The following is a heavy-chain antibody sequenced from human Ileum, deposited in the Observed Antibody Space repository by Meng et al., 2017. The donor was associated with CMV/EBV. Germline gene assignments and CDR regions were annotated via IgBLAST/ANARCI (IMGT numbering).Heavy chain of an antibody. J-gene: IGHJ4*02. CDR1: GFTVSSNY. Sequence: SGFTVSSNYMSWVRRAPGKGLEWVSVIYSGGSTYYADSLKGRFTISRDNSKNTLYLQMNSLRAEDTAVYYCAKRDFLEDNVYHPLFDSWGQGTLVTVSS. V-gene: IGHV3-53*01. D-gene: IGHD2-21*01. CDR2: IYSGGST. CDR3: AKRDFLEDNVYHPLFDS.